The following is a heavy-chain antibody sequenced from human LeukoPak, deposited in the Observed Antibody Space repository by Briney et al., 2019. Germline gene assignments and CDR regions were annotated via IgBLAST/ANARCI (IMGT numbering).Heavy chain of an antibody. D-gene: IGHD1-20*01. CDR2: VTSNGGST. Sequence: GGSLRLSCAASGVTFTTYAMCWVRQAPGKGLEYVSSVTSNGGSTYYADSVKGRFTISRDNSKNTVYLQMGSLAAEDMAVYYCARGSSKGITGSRGGFDIWGQGTMVTVSS. CDR1: GVTFTTYA. J-gene: IGHJ3*02. CDR3: ARGSSKGITGSRGGFDI. V-gene: IGHV3-64*02.